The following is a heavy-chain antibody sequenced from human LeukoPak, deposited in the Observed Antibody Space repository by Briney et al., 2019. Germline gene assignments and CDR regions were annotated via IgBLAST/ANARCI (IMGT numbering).Heavy chain of an antibody. CDR3: AKISGYSYGYALDY. CDR1: GFTFSSYG. V-gene: IGHV3-23*01. D-gene: IGHD5-18*01. J-gene: IGHJ4*02. Sequence: SGGSLRLSCAASGFTFSSYGMSWVRQAPGKGLEWVSAISGSGGSTYYADSVKGRFTISRDNSKNTLYLQMNSLRAEDTAVYYCAKISGYSYGYALDYWGQGTLVTVSS. CDR2: ISGSGGST.